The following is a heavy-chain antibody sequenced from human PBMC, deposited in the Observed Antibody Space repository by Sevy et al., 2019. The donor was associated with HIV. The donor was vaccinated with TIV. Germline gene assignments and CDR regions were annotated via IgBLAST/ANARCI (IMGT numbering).Heavy chain of an antibody. Sequence: GGSLRLSCAASGFTFSSYAMHWVRQAPGKGLEWVAVISYDGSNKYYADSVKGQFTISRDNSKNTLYLQMNSLRAEDTDVYYCARGSRAAAGDFDYWGQGTLVTVSS. D-gene: IGHD6-13*01. J-gene: IGHJ4*02. CDR1: GFTFSSYA. CDR2: ISYDGSNK. V-gene: IGHV3-30-3*01. CDR3: ARGSRAAAGDFDY.